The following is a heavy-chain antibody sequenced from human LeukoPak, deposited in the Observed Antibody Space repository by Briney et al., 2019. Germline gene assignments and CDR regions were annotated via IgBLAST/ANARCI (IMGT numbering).Heavy chain of an antibody. CDR2: IYYSGST. J-gene: IGHJ4*02. CDR3: ARHLYSYGSWDY. Sequence: SETLSLTCTVSGGSISSSSYYWGWIRQPPGKGLEWIGSIYYSGSTHYNPSLKSRVTISVDTSKNQFSLKLNSVTAADTAVYYCARHLYSYGSWDYWGQGTLVTVSS. V-gene: IGHV4-39*01. CDR1: GGSISSSSYY. D-gene: IGHD5-18*01.